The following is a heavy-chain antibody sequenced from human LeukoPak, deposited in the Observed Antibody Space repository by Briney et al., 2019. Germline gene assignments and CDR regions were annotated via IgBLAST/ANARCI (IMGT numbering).Heavy chain of an antibody. CDR1: DFSISTGYY. CDR2: IYHSGST. Sequence: SETLSLTCAVSDFSISTGYYWGWIRQPPGKGLEWIGGIYHSGSTHYNPSLKSRITISIDTSKSQFSLELRSVTAADTAVYYCARNATVTTRSEAFDIWGQGTMLTVSS. V-gene: IGHV4-38-2*01. D-gene: IGHD4-17*01. J-gene: IGHJ3*02. CDR3: ARNATVTTRSEAFDI.